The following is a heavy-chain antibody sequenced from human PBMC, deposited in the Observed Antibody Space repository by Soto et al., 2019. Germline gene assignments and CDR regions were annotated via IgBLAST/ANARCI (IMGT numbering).Heavy chain of an antibody. D-gene: IGHD5-12*01. CDR2: ISYDGSNK. V-gene: IGHV3-30*18. Sequence: LRLSCAASGFTFSSYGMHWVRQAPGKGLEGVAVISYDGSNKYYADSVKGRFTISRDNSKNTLYLQMNSLRAEDTAVYYCAKRGRDGYKYPNHGMDAWGQGSTVPV. CDR3: AKRGRDGYKYPNHGMDA. J-gene: IGHJ6*02. CDR1: GFTFSSYG.